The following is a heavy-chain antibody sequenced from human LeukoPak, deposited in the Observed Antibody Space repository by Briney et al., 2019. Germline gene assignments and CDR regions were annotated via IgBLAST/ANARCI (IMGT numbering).Heavy chain of an antibody. V-gene: IGHV4-4*07. D-gene: IGHD3-3*01. CDR2: IYTSGST. J-gene: IGHJ4*02. Sequence: PSETLSLTCTVSGGSISSYYWSWIWQPAGKGLEWIGLIYTSGSTNYNPSLKSRVTMSVDTSKNQFSLKLTSVTAADTAVYYCARADDFWSGLFYWGQGTLVTVSS. CDR1: GGSISSYY. CDR3: ARADDFWSGLFY.